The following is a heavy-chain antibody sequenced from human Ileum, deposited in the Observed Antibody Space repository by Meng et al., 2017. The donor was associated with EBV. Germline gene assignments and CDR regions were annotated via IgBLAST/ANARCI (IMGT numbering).Heavy chain of an antibody. CDR1: GGAGCSGSYS. J-gene: IGHJ4*02. CDR2: NYKSGSN. Sequence: GERLGYVAGVGELAEPLPRLCCVFGGAGCSGSYSWGWSRPPPRKRLEWIGYNYKSGSNNYNPSLKSRVTITVDTSKNQFSLKLSSVTAADKAVYYCARDGYSSGSDWGQGTLVTVSS. CDR3: ARDGYSSGSD. V-gene: IGHV4-61*01. D-gene: IGHD6-19*01.